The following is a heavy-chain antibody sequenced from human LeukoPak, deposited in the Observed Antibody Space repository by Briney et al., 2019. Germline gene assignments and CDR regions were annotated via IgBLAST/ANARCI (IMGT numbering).Heavy chain of an antibody. CDR2: FDPEDGET. Sequence: ASVKVSCKVSGYTLTELSMHWVRQAPGKGLEWMGDFDPEDGETIYAQKFQGRVTMTEDTSTDTAYMELSSLRSEDTAVYYCATDTLAAGTWFDPWGQGTLVTVSS. V-gene: IGHV1-24*01. CDR1: GYTLTELS. CDR3: ATDTLAAGTWFDP. D-gene: IGHD6-13*01. J-gene: IGHJ5*02.